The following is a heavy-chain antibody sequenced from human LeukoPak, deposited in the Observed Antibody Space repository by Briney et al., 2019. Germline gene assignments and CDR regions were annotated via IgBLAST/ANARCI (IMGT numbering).Heavy chain of an antibody. CDR3: ARVVGLTGYSSSWYSGYYYYMDV. D-gene: IGHD6-13*01. CDR2: IIPIFGTA. J-gene: IGHJ6*03. V-gene: IGHV1-69*06. Sequence: ASVKVSCKASGYTFTGYYMHWVRQAPGQGLEWMGGIIPIFGTANYAQKFQDRVTITADKSTSTAYMELSSLRSEDTAVYYCARVVGLTGYSSSWYSGYYYYMDVWGKGTTVTVSS. CDR1: GYTFTGYY.